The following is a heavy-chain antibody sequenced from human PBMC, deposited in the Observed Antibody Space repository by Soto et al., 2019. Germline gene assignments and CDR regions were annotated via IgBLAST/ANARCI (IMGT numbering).Heavy chain of an antibody. D-gene: IGHD3-3*01. CDR1: GFTVSSNY. CDR2: IYSGGST. CDR3: ARERSGFMRNAFDI. V-gene: IGHV3-53*01. Sequence: GSLRLSCAASGFTVSSNYMSWVRQAPGKGLEWVSVIYSGGSTYYADSVKGRFTISRDNSKNTLYLQMNSLRAEDTAVYYCARERSGFMRNAFDIWGQGTMVTVSS. J-gene: IGHJ3*02.